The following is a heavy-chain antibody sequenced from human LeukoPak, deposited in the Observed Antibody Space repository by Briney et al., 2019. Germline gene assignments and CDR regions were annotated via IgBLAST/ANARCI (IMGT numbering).Heavy chain of an antibody. CDR2: IKQDGSEK. J-gene: IGHJ4*02. CDR1: GFTFSSYW. Sequence: GGSLRLSCAASGFTFSSYWMSWVRQAPGKGLGWVANIKQDGSEKYYVDSVKGRFTISRDNAKNSLYLQMNSLRAEDTAVYYCARDGWSGYYYFDYWGQGTLVTVSS. V-gene: IGHV3-7*01. D-gene: IGHD3-3*01. CDR3: ARDGWSGYYYFDY.